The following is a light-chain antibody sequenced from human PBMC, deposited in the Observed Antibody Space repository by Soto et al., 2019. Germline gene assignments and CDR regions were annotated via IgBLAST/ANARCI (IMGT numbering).Light chain of an antibody. CDR2: AVT. V-gene: IGLV2-14*01. J-gene: IGLJ3*02. CDR3: SSYTSSSTLV. Sequence: QSVLTQPASVSGSPGQSITISCTGTSSDVGGYNYVSWYQQHPGKAPKLIIYAVTNRPSGVSIRFSGSKSGNTASLTISGLQAEDEADYYCSSYTSSSTLVFGGGTQLTVL. CDR1: SSDVGGYNY.